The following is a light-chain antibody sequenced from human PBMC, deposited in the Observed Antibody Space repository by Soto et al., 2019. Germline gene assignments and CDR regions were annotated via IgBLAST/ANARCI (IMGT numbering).Light chain of an antibody. CDR2: EVN. Sequence: QSALTQPASVSGSPGQSITISCTGTSSDVGGYNYVSWFQQHPGEAPKLMIYEVNNRSSGVSDRFFGSKSGNTASLTISGLQAEDEANYFCSSYTSSSTSYVFGTGTKLTVL. J-gene: IGLJ1*01. CDR3: SSYTSSSTSYV. CDR1: SSDVGGYNY. V-gene: IGLV2-14*01.